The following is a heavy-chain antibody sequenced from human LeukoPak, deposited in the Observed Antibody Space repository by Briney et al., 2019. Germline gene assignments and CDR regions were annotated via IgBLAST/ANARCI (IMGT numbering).Heavy chain of an antibody. D-gene: IGHD3-22*01. V-gene: IGHV1-46*01. J-gene: IGHJ1*01. CDR3: ARDYYDSSGYFPYFQH. CDR1: GYTFTSYY. CDR2: INPSGGST. Sequence: ASVKVSCKASGYTFTSYYMHWVRQAPGQGLEWMGIINPSGGSTSYAQKFQGRVTMTRDTSTCTVYMELSSLRSEDTAVYYCARDYYDSSGYFPYFQHWGQGTLVTVSS.